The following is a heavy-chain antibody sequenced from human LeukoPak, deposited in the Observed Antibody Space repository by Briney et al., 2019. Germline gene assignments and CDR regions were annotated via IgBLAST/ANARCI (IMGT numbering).Heavy chain of an antibody. CDR3: ARDPDHSGHFDY. CDR1: GGSISSGSYY. CDR2: IYTSGST. D-gene: IGHD6-19*01. J-gene: IGHJ4*02. V-gene: IGHV4-61*02. Sequence: PSQTLSLTCTVSGGSISSGSYYWSWIRQPAGKGLEWIGRIYTSGSTNYNPSLKSRVTISVDTSKNQFSVKLSSVTAADTAVYYCARDPDHSGHFDYWGQGTLVTVSS.